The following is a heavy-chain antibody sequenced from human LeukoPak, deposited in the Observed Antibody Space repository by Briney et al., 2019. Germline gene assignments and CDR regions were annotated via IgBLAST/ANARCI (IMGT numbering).Heavy chain of an antibody. V-gene: IGHV3-30*18. CDR3: AKAVTSDYHSLYYNYYMDV. Sequence: GGSLRLSCAASGFTFRSYAMHWVRQAPGKGLEWVAVISYDGSNKYFGDSVKGRFTISRDNSKNTLYLQMGSLRAEDTAIYYCAKAVTSDYHSLYYNYYMDVWGKGTTVTVSS. CDR1: GFTFRSYA. D-gene: IGHD3-10*01. J-gene: IGHJ6*03. CDR2: ISYDGSNK.